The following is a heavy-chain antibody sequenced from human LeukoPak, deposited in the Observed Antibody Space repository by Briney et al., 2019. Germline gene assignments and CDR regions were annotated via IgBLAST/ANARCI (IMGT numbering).Heavy chain of an antibody. V-gene: IGHV4-59*01. J-gene: IGHJ4*02. CDR1: GVSISSYY. CDR3: ASRKLGNDY. CDR2: IYYTGST. D-gene: IGHD7-27*01. Sequence: PSETLSLTCTVSGVSISSYYWSWIRQSPGKGLEWIGYIYYTGSTTYNPSLKSRVTISADTSKNQFSLKLSSVTAADTAVYYCASRKLGNDYWGQGTLVTVSS.